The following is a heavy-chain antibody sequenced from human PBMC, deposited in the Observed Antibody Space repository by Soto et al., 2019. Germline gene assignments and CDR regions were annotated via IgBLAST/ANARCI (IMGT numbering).Heavy chain of an antibody. CDR2: VFHSGTT. V-gene: IGHV4-30-4*01. Sequence: SETLFLTCTVSGGSITSGTYYWSWIRQPPGKGLEWVGFVFHSGTTFYNPSLKSRVLMSAETSKNQFSLNVRSLTAADTAVYYCARARGYCTGASCSLFYFYGLDVWGQGTTVTVSS. J-gene: IGHJ6*02. CDR1: GGSITSGTYY. CDR3: ARARGYCTGASCSLFYFYGLDV. D-gene: IGHD2-8*02.